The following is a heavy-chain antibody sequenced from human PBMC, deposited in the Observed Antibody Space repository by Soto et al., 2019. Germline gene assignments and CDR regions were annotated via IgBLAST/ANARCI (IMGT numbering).Heavy chain of an antibody. Sequence: ASVKVSCKASGYTFTSYYMHWVRQAPGQGLEWMGIINPSGGSTSYAQKFQGRVTMTTDTSTSTAYMELRSLRSDDTAVYYCARDYCSGGSCSNWFDPWGQGTLVTVSS. CDR2: INPSGGST. D-gene: IGHD2-15*01. CDR3: ARDYCSGGSCSNWFDP. V-gene: IGHV1-46*01. J-gene: IGHJ5*02. CDR1: GYTFTSYY.